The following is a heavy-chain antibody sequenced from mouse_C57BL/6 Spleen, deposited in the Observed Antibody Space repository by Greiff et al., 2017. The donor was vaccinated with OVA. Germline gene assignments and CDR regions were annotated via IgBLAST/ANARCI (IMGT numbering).Heavy chain of an antibody. Sequence: EVQLQQSGAELVRPGASVKLSCTASGFNIKDYYMHWVKQRPEQGLEWIGRIDPEDGDTEYAPKFQGKATMTADTSSNTAYLQLSSLTSEDTAVYYCTPFITTVVRGFAYWGQGTLVTVSA. CDR3: TPFITTVVRGFAY. CDR2: IDPEDGDT. J-gene: IGHJ3*01. D-gene: IGHD1-1*01. CDR1: GFNIKDYY. V-gene: IGHV14-1*01.